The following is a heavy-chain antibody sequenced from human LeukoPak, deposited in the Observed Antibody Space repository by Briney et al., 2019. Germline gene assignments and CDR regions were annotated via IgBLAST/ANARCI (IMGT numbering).Heavy chain of an antibody. Sequence: ASETLSLTCTVSGGSISSYYWSWIRQPPGKGLEWIGYIYYSGSTNYNPSLKSRVTISVDTSKNQFSLKLSSVTAADTAVYYCARDSPYYDILTGYYKGGYFDYWGQGTLATVSS. D-gene: IGHD3-9*01. CDR3: ARDSPYYDILTGYYKGGYFDY. J-gene: IGHJ4*02. V-gene: IGHV4-59*01. CDR2: IYYSGST. CDR1: GGSISSYY.